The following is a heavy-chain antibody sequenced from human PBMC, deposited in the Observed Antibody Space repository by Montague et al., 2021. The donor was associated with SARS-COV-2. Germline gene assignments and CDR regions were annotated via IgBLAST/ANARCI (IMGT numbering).Heavy chain of an antibody. V-gene: IGHV4-59*08. J-gene: IGHJ4*02. CDR3: VRRRQYTQGETFFDS. Sequence: SETLSLTCSVSGDSITYFYWSWIRQAPGKGLEWIGHIYSRGSTKXNPSSESRVTISADTSTNHFSLNLRSVTAADTAVYFCVRRRQYTQGETFFDSWGQGTLVIVSS. CDR2: IYSRGST. D-gene: IGHD1-26*01. CDR1: GDSITYFY.